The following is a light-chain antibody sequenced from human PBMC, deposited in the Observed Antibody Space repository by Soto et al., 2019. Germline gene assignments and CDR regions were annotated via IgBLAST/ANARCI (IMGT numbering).Light chain of an antibody. CDR1: QGIRND. V-gene: IGKV1-17*01. CDR3: LQHNNYPPIT. Sequence: DIQMTQSPSSLSASVGDRVTITCRASQGIRNDLAWYQQKPGKAPKRLIYDASSLESGVPSRFSGSGSGKEFPLTISSLQPEDFATYYCLQHNNYPPITFGQGTRLEIK. J-gene: IGKJ5*01. CDR2: DAS.